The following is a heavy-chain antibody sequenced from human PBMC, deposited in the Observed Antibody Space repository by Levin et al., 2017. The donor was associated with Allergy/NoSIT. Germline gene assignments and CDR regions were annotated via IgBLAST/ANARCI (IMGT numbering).Heavy chain of an antibody. J-gene: IGHJ3*02. CDR2: IDPSDSYT. V-gene: IGHV5-10-1*01. CDR3: ARPDSSGWSDAFDI. Sequence: KVSCKGSGYSFTSYWISWVRQMPGKGLEWMGRIDPSDSYTNYSPSFQGHVTISADKSISTAYLQWSSLKASDTAMYYCARPDSSGWSDAFDIWGQGTMVTVSS. CDR1: GYSFTSYW. D-gene: IGHD6-19*01.